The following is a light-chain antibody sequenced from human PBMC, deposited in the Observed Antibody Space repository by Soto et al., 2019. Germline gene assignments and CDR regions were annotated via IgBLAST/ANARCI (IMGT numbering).Light chain of an antibody. CDR1: SSDVGYYNR. J-gene: IGLJ2*01. Sequence: QSALTQPPSVSGSPGQSVTISCTGTSSDVGYYNRVSWYQQPPGTAPKLLIYEVSNRPSGVPDRFSGSKSGNTASLTISGLQAEDEADYYCATWDGSLPGEVFGGGTKVTVL. CDR2: EVS. V-gene: IGLV2-18*01. CDR3: ATWDGSLPGEV.